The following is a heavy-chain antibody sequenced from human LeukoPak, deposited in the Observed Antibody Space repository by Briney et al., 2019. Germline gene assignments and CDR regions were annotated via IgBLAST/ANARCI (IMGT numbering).Heavy chain of an antibody. CDR3: AKDADTKRAPIDY. CDR2: ISGSGGSA. V-gene: IGHV3-23*01. D-gene: IGHD6-25*01. J-gene: IGHJ4*02. CDR1: GFTFSSYS. Sequence: GGSLRLSCAASGFTFSSYSMNWVRQTPGKGLEWVSAISGSGGSAYYADSVKGRFTISRDNSKNTLYLQMNSLRAEDTAVYYCAKDADTKRAPIDYWGQGTLVTISS.